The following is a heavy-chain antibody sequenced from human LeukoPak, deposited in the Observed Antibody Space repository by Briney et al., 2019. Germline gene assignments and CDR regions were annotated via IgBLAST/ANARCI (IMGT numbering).Heavy chain of an antibody. CDR3: AKDLAVADDY. V-gene: IGHV3-23*01. CDR1: GFTFSSYA. Sequence: GESLRLSCAASGFTFSSYAMSWVRQAPGKGLEWVSAISGSGGSTYYADSVKGRFTISRDNSKNTQYLQMNSLRAEDTAVYYCAKDLAVADDYWGQGTLVTVSS. CDR2: ISGSGGST. J-gene: IGHJ4*02. D-gene: IGHD6-19*01.